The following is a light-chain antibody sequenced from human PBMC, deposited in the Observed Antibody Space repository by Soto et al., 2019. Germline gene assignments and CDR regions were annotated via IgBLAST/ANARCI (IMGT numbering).Light chain of an antibody. Sequence: QSVLTQPPSASGTPGQRVTISCSGSSSNSGGNPVNWYQQLPGTAPKLLIYSNNQRPSGVPDRFSGSKSGTSASLAISGLQSEDEADYYCAAWDDSLNGVVFGGGTKLTVL. CDR3: AAWDDSLNGVV. V-gene: IGLV1-44*01. CDR1: SSNSGGNP. CDR2: SNN. J-gene: IGLJ2*01.